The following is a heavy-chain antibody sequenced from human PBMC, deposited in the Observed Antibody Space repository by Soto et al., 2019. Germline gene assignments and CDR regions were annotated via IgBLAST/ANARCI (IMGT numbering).Heavy chain of an antibody. Sequence: QVQLVQSGAEVKKPGASVKVSCKASGYTFTSYYMHWVRQAPGQGLEWMGIINPSGGSTSYAQKFQGRVTMTRDTSTSTVYMELSSLRSEDTAVYYCARGGTIFGVVILVMDVWGQGTAVTVSS. CDR3: ARGGTIFGVVILVMDV. V-gene: IGHV1-46*01. CDR2: INPSGGST. J-gene: IGHJ6*02. CDR1: GYTFTSYY. D-gene: IGHD3-3*01.